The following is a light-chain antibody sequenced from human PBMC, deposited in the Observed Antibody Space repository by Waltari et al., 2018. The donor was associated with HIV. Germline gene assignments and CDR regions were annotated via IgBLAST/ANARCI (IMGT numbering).Light chain of an antibody. J-gene: IGLJ3*02. CDR3: QSYDSSLSAWV. CDR1: SSTIGAGYD. CDR2: GNS. V-gene: IGLV1-40*01. Sequence: QSVLTQPPSVSGAPGQRVTISCTGSSSTIGAGYDVPWYQPLPGTAPKLLIYGNSNRPSGVPDRFSGSKSGTSASLAITGLQAEDEADYYCQSYDSSLSAWVFGGGTKLTVL.